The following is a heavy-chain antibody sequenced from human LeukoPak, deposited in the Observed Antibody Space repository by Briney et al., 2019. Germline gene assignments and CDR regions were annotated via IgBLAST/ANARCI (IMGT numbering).Heavy chain of an antibody. CDR2: ISTSGGTI. CDR1: GFTFSDYH. D-gene: IGHD1-1*01. J-gene: IGHJ4*02. V-gene: IGHV3-11*01. CDR3: AKGTYYFDY. Sequence: GGSLRLSCAASGFTFSDYHMNWIRQAPGKGLEWLSYISTSGGTIYYADSVKGRFTISRDNAKNSLYLQMNSLRAEDTAVYYCAKGTYYFDYWGQGTLVTVSS.